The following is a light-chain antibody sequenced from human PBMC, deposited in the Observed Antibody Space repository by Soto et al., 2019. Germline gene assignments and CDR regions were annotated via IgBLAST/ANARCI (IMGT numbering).Light chain of an antibody. V-gene: IGKV3-15*01. CDR2: GAS. J-gene: IGKJ1*01. CDR1: QSVSSK. CDR3: QQYNSWLWT. Sequence: EIVLTQSPGTPSLSPGERATLSCRASQSVSSKLAWYQQKPGQAPRLLIYGASTRATGIPARFSGSGSGTEFTLIISSLQSEDSAVYYCQQYNSWLWTFGQGTKVDIK.